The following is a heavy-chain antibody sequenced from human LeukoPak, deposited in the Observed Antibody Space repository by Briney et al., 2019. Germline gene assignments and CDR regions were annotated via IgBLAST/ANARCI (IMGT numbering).Heavy chain of an antibody. CDR3: ARDVGTGGWYTFDY. CDR1: GGSFSGYY. CDR2: INHSGST. V-gene: IGHV4-34*01. J-gene: IGHJ4*02. Sequence: PSETLSLTCAVYGGSFSGYYWSWIRQPPGKGLEWIGEINHSGSTNYNPSLKSRVTISVDTSKNQFSLQLNSVTPEDTAVYYCARDVGTGGWYTFDYWGQGTLVTVSS. D-gene: IGHD6-19*01.